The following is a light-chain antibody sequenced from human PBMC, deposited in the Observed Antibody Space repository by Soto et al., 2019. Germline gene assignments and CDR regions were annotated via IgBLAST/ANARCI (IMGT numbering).Light chain of an antibody. CDR1: QSISSY. CDR3: QEAKYFPRT. V-gene: IGKV1-39*01. J-gene: IGKJ1*01. Sequence: DIQMAQSASSLSASVGDSVTITCRSSQSISSYLNWYQQKPGKAPKLLIYAASSLQSGVPSRFSGSGFGTDFTLTSSIRMPEDFATYYCQEAKYFPRTCGQGTKV. CDR2: AAS.